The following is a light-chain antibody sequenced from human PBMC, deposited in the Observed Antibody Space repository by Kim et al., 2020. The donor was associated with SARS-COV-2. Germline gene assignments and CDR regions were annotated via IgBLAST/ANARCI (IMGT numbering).Light chain of an antibody. CDR2: QDS. V-gene: IGLV3-1*01. Sequence: SYELTQPPAVSVSPGQTASITYPGDKLGDKYACWYQQKPGQSPVLVIYQDSKRPSGIPERFSGSNSGNTATLTISGTQAMDEADYYCQAWDSSTEVFGTGTKVTVL. CDR1: KLGDKY. J-gene: IGLJ1*01. CDR3: QAWDSSTEV.